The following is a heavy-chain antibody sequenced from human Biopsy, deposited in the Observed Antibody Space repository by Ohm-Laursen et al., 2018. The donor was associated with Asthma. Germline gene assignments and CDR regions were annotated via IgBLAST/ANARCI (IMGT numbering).Heavy chain of an antibody. Sequence: ASVKVSCKASGDSFSIYTYSWVRQAPGQGLEWMGGLSPMIGRANYAQKFQGRVTISADRSTSTAYMELSRLTIEDTAVYYCARAVTILQEWSGGMDVWGQGTTVTVSS. V-gene: IGHV1-69*10. D-gene: IGHD3-3*01. CDR2: LSPMIGRA. CDR1: GDSFSIYT. CDR3: ARAVTILQEWSGGMDV. J-gene: IGHJ6*02.